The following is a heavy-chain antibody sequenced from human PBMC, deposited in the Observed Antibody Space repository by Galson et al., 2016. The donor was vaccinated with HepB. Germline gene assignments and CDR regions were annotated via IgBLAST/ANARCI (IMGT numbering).Heavy chain of an antibody. CDR2: IYDGPEIRHRGTT. Sequence: TLSLTCAVSGGSIGTNHWWSWVRQSPGRGLEWIGEIYDGPEIRHRGTTHYNLSLKGRVTISVDKPKNQYYLKLSSVTAADTAVYYCAREYSSFDYVGHGILVTVSS. D-gene: IGHD6-19*01. CDR3: AREYSSFDY. CDR1: GGSIGTNHW. V-gene: IGHV4-4*02. J-gene: IGHJ4*03.